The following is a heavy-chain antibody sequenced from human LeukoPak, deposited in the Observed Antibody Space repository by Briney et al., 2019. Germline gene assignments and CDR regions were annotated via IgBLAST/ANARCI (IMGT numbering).Heavy chain of an antibody. V-gene: IGHV3-21*01. Sequence: GGSLRLSCAASGFTFSSYSMNWVRQAPGKGLEWVSSISSSSSYIYYADSVKGRFTISRDNAKNSLYLQMNSLRAEDTAVYYCARESRYTYYYDSSGPDDAFDIWGQGTMVTVSS. CDR3: ARESRYTYYYDSSGPDDAFDI. D-gene: IGHD3-22*01. CDR2: ISSSSSYI. CDR1: GFTFSSYS. J-gene: IGHJ3*02.